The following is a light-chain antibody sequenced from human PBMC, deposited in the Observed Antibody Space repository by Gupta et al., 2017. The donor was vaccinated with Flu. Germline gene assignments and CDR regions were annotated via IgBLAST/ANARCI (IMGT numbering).Light chain of an antibody. V-gene: IGLV1-40*01. CDR2: DNS. J-gene: IGLJ1*01. CDR3: QSYDNSLSGPYV. CDR1: SSNIGAGYD. Sequence: QSVLTQPPSVSGAPGQRVTISCTGSSSNIGAGYDVHWYQQLPGTAPKLLTYDNSNRPSGVPDRFSGSKSGTSASLAITGLQAEDEADYYCQSYDNSLSGPYVFGTGTKVTVL.